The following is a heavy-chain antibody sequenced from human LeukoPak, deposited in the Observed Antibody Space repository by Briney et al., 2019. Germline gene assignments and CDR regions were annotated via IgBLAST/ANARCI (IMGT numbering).Heavy chain of an antibody. D-gene: IGHD6-13*01. V-gene: IGHV3-48*04. CDR1: GFTFSSYS. CDR2: ISSSGSTI. J-gene: IGHJ3*02. CDR3: ARDPIAAAAPGAFDI. Sequence: GGSLRLSCAASGFTFSSYSMNWVRQAPGKGLEWVSYISSSGSTIYYADSVKGRFTISRDNAKNSLYLQMNSLRAEDTAVYYCARDPIAAAAPGAFDIWGQGTMVTVSS.